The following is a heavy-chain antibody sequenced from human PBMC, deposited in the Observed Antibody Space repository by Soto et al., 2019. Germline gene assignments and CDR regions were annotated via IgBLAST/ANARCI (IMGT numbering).Heavy chain of an antibody. V-gene: IGHV3-21*01. CDR2: ISSSSSYI. CDR3: ARDMAAAGIYYYYGMDV. Sequence: EVQLLESGGGLVQPGGSLRLSCAASGFTFSSYAMSWVRQAPGKGLEWVSSISSSSSYIYYADSVKGRFTISRDNAKNSLYLQMNSLRAEDTAVYYCARDMAAAGIYYYYGMDVWGQGTTVTVSS. CDR1: GFTFSSYA. D-gene: IGHD6-13*01. J-gene: IGHJ6*02.